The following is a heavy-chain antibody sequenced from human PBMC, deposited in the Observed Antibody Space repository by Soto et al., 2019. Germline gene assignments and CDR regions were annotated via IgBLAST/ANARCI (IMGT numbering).Heavy chain of an antibody. J-gene: IGHJ4*02. CDR3: ASSAPVLLWFGESRPFDY. CDR2: INAGNGNT. D-gene: IGHD3-10*01. Sequence: QVQLVQSGAEEKKPGASVKVSCKASGYTFTSYAMHWVRQAPGQRLEWMGWINAGNGNTKYSQKFQGRVTITRDTSASTAYMELSSLRSEDTALYYCASSAPVLLWFGESRPFDYWGQGTLVTVSS. CDR1: GYTFTSYA. V-gene: IGHV1-3*05.